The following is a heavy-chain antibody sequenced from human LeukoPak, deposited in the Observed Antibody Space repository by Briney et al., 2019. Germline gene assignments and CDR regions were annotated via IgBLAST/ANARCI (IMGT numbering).Heavy chain of an antibody. CDR2: IYHSGSA. D-gene: IGHD3-10*01. CDR1: GGSIDSGGSS. Sequence: SETLSLSCAVSGGSIDSGGSSWSWIRQPPGKGLEWIGYIYHSGSAYYAPSLKSRVTISVDRSKNQFSLQLNSMTAADTAVYYCARDGGSGSFSFDYWGQGTLVTVSS. CDR3: ARDGGSGSFSFDY. J-gene: IGHJ4*02. V-gene: IGHV4-30-2*01.